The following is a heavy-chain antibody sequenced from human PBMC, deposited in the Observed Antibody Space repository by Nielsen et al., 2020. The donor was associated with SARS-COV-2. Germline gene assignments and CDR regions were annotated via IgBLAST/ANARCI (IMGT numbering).Heavy chain of an antibody. D-gene: IGHD3-16*02. J-gene: IGHJ4*02. Sequence: KVSCKASGYTFTGYYMHWVRQMPGKGLEWMGIIYPGDSDTRYSPSFQGQVTISADKSISTAYLQWSSLKASDTAMYYCARVESTRDSLNFDYWGQGTLVTVSS. V-gene: IGHV5-51*01. CDR1: GYTFTGYY. CDR2: IYPGDSDT. CDR3: ARVESTRDSLNFDY.